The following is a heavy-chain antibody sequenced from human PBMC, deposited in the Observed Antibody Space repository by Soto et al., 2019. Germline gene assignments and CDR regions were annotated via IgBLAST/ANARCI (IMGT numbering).Heavy chain of an antibody. CDR1: GFTLRNDG. D-gene: IGHD1-26*01. V-gene: IGHV3-30*18. Sequence: LGLSCVSPGFTLRNDGTDPVPRAPGKGWEGVAIISYDGSNTYYADSVKGRFTISRDNSKNTLYLQMNSLRAEDTSVYYCAKEGGLSGSYYISSSYYFAYWGQGTLVTVSS. CDR3: AKEGGLSGSYYISSSYYFAY. CDR2: ISYDGSNT. J-gene: IGHJ4*02.